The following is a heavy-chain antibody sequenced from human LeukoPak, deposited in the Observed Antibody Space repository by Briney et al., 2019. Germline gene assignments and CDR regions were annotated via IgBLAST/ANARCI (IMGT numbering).Heavy chain of an antibody. CDR2: MNPNSGNT. V-gene: IGHV1-8*01. J-gene: IGHJ4*02. CDR1: GYTFTSYD. CDR3: ARDPNYYGSGSAEE. Sequence: ASVKVSCKASGYTFTSYDINWVRQATGQGLEWMGWMNPNSGNTGYAQKFQGRVTMTRNTSISTAYMELSSLRSEDTAVYYCARDPNYYGSGSAEEWGQGTLVTVSS. D-gene: IGHD3-10*01.